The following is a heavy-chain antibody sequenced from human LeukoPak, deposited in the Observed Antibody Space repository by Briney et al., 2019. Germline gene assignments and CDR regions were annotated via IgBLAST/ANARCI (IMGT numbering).Heavy chain of an antibody. V-gene: IGHV3-48*03. CDR2: ISSSGSTI. Sequence: PGGSLRLSCAASGFTFSSYEMNWVRQAPGEGLEWVSYISSSGSTIYYADSVKGRFTISRDNAKNSLYLQMNSLRAEDTAVYYCARLDEWRLYDYWGQGTLVTVSS. CDR3: ARLDEWRLYDY. D-gene: IGHD2-2*02. CDR1: GFTFSSYE. J-gene: IGHJ4*02.